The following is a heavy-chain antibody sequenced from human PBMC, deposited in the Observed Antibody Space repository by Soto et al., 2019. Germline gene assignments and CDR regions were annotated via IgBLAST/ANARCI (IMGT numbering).Heavy chain of an antibody. V-gene: IGHV4-59*01. CDR1: GGSISSYY. CDR3: ARDQAYYDILTGYTDSGFDY. CDR2: IYYSGST. J-gene: IGHJ4*02. D-gene: IGHD3-9*01. Sequence: SETLSLTCTVSGGSISSYYWSWIRQPPGKGLEWIGYIYYSGSTNYNPSLKSRVTISVDTSKNQFSLKLSSVTAADTAVYYCARDQAYYDILTGYTDSGFDYWGQGTLVTVS.